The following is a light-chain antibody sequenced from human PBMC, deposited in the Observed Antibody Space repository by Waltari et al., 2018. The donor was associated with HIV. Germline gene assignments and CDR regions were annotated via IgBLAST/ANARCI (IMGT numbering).Light chain of an antibody. CDR1: STNIGANS. CDR2: RHH. V-gene: IGLV1-47*01. CDR3: AASDDSLSGWL. Sequence: QSELTQPPSVSGTPGKRATIPCSGRSTNIGANSVYWYQQLPGTAPTLLISRHHHRPSGVPDRFSGSTSGTSASLAISGLRAEDEADYVCAASDDSLSGWLFCGGTKLTVL. J-gene: IGLJ3*02.